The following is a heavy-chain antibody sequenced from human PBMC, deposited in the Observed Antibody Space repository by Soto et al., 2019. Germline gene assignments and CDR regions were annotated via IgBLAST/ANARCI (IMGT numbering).Heavy chain of an antibody. CDR3: ARGPLVVLNYFES. J-gene: IGHJ4*02. CDR2: IFPLTDIT. CDR1: GGTFRNYP. V-gene: IGHV1-69*02. Sequence: QVQLVQSGTEVKKPGSSVKVSCKASGGTFRNYPINWVRQAPGQGLEWMGSIFPLTDITDYAQNFQARLTISADKSKSTAYMELSRLTSDDTAMYFCARGPLVVLNYFESWGQGTLVTVSS.